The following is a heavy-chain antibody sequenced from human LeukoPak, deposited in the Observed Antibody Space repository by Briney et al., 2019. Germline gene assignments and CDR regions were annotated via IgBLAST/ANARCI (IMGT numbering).Heavy chain of an antibody. J-gene: IGHJ4*02. CDR2: ISSSSSYI. Sequence: GGSLRLSCAASGFTFSSYSMNWVRQAPGKGLEWVSSISSSSSYIYYADSVKGRFTISRDNAKNPLYLQMNSLRAEDTAVYHCARDRGVGSSSSWGQGTLVTVSS. CDR3: ARDRGVGSSSS. V-gene: IGHV3-21*01. CDR1: GFTFSSYS. D-gene: IGHD6-6*01.